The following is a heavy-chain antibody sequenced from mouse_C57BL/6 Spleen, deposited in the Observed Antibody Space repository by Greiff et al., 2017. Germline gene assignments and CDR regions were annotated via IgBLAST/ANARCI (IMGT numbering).Heavy chain of an antibody. V-gene: IGHV1-26*01. CDR2: INPNNGGT. Sequence: VQLQQSGPELVKPGASVKISCKASGYTFTDYYMNWVKQSHGKSLEWIGDINPNNGGTSYNQKFKGKATLTVDKSSSTAYMELRSLTSEDSAVYYCARWDYSLITTVVAPQWYFDVWGTGTTVTVSS. CDR1: GYTFTDYY. J-gene: IGHJ1*03. CDR3: ARWDYSLITTVVAPQWYFDV. D-gene: IGHD1-1*01.